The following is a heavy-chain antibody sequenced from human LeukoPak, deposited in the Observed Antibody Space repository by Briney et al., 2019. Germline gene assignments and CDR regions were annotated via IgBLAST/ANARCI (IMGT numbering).Heavy chain of an antibody. CDR2: IYYSGST. V-gene: IGHV4-31*03. CDR3: ARDSYYYYGMDV. J-gene: IGHJ6*02. Sequence: PSETLSLTCTVSGGSISSGSYYWSWIRQHPGKGLEWIGYIYYSGSTYYNPSLKSRVTISVDTSKNQFSLKLSSVTAADTAVYYCARDSYYYYGMDVWGQGTTVTVSS. CDR1: GGSISSGSYY.